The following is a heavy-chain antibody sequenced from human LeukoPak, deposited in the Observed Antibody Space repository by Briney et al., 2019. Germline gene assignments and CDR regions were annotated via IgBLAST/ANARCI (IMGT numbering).Heavy chain of an antibody. CDR2: ISGSGGST. CDR3: AKRDGDYFDY. Sequence: LTGGSLRLSCAASGFTFSTYAMSWVRQAPGKGLEWVSAISGSGGSTYYAASVKGRFTISRDNSKNTLYLQMNSLRAEDTAVYYCAKRDGDYFDYWGQGTLVTVSS. V-gene: IGHV3-23*01. CDR1: GFTFSTYA. D-gene: IGHD5-24*01. J-gene: IGHJ4*02.